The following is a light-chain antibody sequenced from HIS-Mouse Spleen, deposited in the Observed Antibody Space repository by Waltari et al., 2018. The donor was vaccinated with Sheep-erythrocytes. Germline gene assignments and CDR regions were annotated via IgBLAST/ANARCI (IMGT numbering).Light chain of an antibody. V-gene: IGLV2-23*01. CDR1: SSDVGSYTL. CDR3: CSYAGSSTPWV. Sequence: QSALTQPASVSGSPGQSITISCTGTSSDVGSYTLVSWYQQHPGKAHELMIYEGSKRPSGVSNRFSGSKSGNTASLTISGLQAEDEADYYCCSYAGSSTPWVFGGGTKLTVL. J-gene: IGLJ3*02. CDR2: EGS.